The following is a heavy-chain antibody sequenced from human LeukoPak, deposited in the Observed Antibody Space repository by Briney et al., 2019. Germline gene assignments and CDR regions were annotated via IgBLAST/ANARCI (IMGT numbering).Heavy chain of an antibody. D-gene: IGHD6-13*01. J-gene: IGHJ6*03. CDR2: IIPIFGTA. V-gene: IGHV1-69*05. Sequence: ASVKVSCKASGGTFSSYAISWVRQAPGQGLEWMGGIIPIFGTANYAQKFQGRVTITTDESTSTAYMELSSLRSEDTAVYYCASTGPGIAAAENYYMDVWGNGTTVTVSS. CDR3: ASTGPGIAAAENYYMDV. CDR1: GGTFSSYA.